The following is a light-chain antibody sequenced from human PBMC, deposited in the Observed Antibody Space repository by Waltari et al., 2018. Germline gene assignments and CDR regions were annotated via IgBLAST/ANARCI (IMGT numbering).Light chain of an antibody. CDR3: QQANSCPLT. CDR1: QGRSSW. CDR2: AAS. V-gene: IGKV1-12*01. Sequence: DIQMTQSPSSVSASVVDRVTITCRASQGRSSWLAWHQQKPGKAPKLLIYAASSLQSGGPSRFGDSGSRTDLPLTSRSRQPDYFATYYCQQANSCPLTLGQGTRLEIK. J-gene: IGKJ5*01.